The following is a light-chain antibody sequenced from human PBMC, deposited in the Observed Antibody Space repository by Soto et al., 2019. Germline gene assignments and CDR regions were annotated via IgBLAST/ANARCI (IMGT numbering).Light chain of an antibody. CDR1: QRIYSN. J-gene: IGKJ4*01. CDR2: GAS. V-gene: IGKV3-15*01. Sequence: VMTQSTATLSVSPGERATFSCRASQRIYSNLAWYQHTQGQXPRXXISGASTGATGLPSRFSGSGSGTDVTLTINSLQSEDVAVYYCQQYHHWPVTFGGGTKV. CDR3: QQYHHWPVT.